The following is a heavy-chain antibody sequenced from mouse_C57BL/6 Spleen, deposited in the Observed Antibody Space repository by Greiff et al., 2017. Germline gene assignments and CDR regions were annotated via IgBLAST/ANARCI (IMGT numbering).Heavy chain of an antibody. J-gene: IGHJ4*01. Sequence: VQLQQSGAELVRPGASVKLSCKASGYTFTDYYINWVKQRPGQGLEWIARIYPGSGNTYYNAKFKGKATLTAEKSSSTAYMQLSSLTSEDSAVYYCARSKTAQASYAMDYWGQGTSVTVSS. CDR3: ARSKTAQASYAMDY. CDR1: GYTFTDYY. V-gene: IGHV1-76*01. CDR2: IYPGSGNT. D-gene: IGHD3-2*02.